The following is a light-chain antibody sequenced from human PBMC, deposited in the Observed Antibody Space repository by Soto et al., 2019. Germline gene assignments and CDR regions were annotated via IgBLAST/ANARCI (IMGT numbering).Light chain of an antibody. Sequence: QLVLTQSPSAYASLEASVKLTCTVSSGQSSYAIAWHQQQPEKGPRYLMKLNSDGSHSKGDGIPDRFSGSSSGAERYLTISSLQSEDEAEYYCQTWGTGIVVFGGGTKLTVL. CDR3: QTWGTGIVV. CDR1: SGQSSYA. CDR2: LNSDGSH. J-gene: IGLJ2*01. V-gene: IGLV4-69*01.